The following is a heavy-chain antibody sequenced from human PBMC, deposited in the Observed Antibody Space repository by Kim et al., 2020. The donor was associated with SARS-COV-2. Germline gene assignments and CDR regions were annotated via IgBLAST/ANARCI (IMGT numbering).Heavy chain of an antibody. CDR1: GFIFSSYA. V-gene: IGHV3-23*01. CDR2: ITGSGTST. CDR3: ASRGAVAANGYFDY. Sequence: GGSLRLSCAASGFIFSSYAVSWVRQAPGKGLEWVSTITGSGTSTYYADSVKGRFTLSGDNSKNTLYLQMNSLRAEDTAVYYCASRGAVAANGYFDYWGQGTLVTVSS. J-gene: IGHJ4*02. D-gene: IGHD6-19*01.